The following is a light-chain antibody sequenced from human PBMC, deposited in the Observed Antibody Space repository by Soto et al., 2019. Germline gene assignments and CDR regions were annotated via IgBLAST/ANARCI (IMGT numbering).Light chain of an antibody. CDR3: SSYTSSSTRV. Sequence: QSALTQPASVSGSPGQSITISCTGTSSDVGGYNYVSWYQQHPGKAPKLMIYEVSNRPSGLSNRFSGSKSGNTASLTISGRQAEDEADYYCSSYTSSSTRVFGGGTKLTVL. CDR1: SSDVGGYNY. J-gene: IGLJ3*02. V-gene: IGLV2-14*01. CDR2: EVS.